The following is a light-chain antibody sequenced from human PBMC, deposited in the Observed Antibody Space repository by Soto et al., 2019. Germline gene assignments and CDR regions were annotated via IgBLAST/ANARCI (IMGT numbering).Light chain of an antibody. J-gene: IGKJ5*01. CDR2: DAS. CDR1: QGISTF. Sequence: DLQLTQSPSFLSASVGDRVTITCRASQGISTFLAWYQQHPGTAPKRLIYDASNLQSGVPSRFSGSGSGTEFTLTISSLQPEDFATYYCQQRSNWPPFTFGQGTRLEIK. V-gene: IGKV1-9*01. CDR3: QQRSNWPPFT.